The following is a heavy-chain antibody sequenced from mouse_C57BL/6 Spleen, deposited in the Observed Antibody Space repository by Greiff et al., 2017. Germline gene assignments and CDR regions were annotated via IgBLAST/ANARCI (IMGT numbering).Heavy chain of an antibody. D-gene: IGHD2-5*01. CDR2: ISSGGSYT. V-gene: IGHV5-6*01. CDR3: ARQDYSNYVGWFAY. CDR1: GFTFSSYG. J-gene: IGHJ3*01. Sequence: EVNVVESGGDLVKPGGSLKLSCAASGFTFSSYGMSWVRQTPDKRLEWVATISSGGSYTYYPDSVKGRFTISRDNAKNTLYLQMSSLKSEDTAMYYCARQDYSNYVGWFAYWGQGTLVTVSA.